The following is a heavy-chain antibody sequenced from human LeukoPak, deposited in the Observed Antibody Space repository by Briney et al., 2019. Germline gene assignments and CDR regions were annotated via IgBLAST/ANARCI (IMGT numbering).Heavy chain of an antibody. V-gene: IGHV3-30*02. CDR1: GFTFSSYG. J-gene: IGHJ4*02. CDR3: AKPPWEYYYDSSGYPPDY. D-gene: IGHD3-22*01. CDR2: IRYDGSNK. Sequence: GGSLRLSCAASGFTFSSYGMHWVRQAPGKGLEWVAFIRYDGSNKYYADSVKGRFTISRDNSKNTLYLQMNSLRAEDTAVYYCAKPPWEYYYDSSGYPPDYWGQGTLVTVSS.